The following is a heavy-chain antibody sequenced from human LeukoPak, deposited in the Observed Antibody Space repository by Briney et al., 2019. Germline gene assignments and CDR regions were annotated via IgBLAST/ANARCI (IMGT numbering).Heavy chain of an antibody. J-gene: IGHJ4*02. D-gene: IGHD5-24*01. CDR1: GGSISSYY. Sequence: PSETLSLTCTVSGGSISSYYWSWIRQPAGKGLEWIGRIYSSGSTNYSPSLKSRVTMSVDTSKNQFSLQLSSVTDADTAVYYCARNGYNYRDFDYWGQGTLVTVSS. CDR2: IYSSGST. V-gene: IGHV4-4*07. CDR3: ARNGYNYRDFDY.